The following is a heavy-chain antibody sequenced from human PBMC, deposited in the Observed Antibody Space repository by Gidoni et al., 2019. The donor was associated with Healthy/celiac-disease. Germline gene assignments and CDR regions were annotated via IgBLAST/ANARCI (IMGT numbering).Heavy chain of an antibody. Sequence: EVPLVESGGGLIQPGGSLSLSCAASGFTVSSNYMSWVRQAPGRGLEWVSVIYSGGSTDYADSGKGRFTISRDNSKNTLYLQMNSLRAEDTAVYYCARDGGDVGIYFDYWGQGTLVTVSS. J-gene: IGHJ4*02. CDR1: GFTVSSNY. V-gene: IGHV3-53*01. D-gene: IGHD2-21*02. CDR2: IYSGGST. CDR3: ARDGGDVGIYFDY.